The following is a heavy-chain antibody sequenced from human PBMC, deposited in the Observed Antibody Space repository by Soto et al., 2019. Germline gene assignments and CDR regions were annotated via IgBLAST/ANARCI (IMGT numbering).Heavy chain of an antibody. CDR2: ISYDGSNK. CDR3: ARAGYGSGSYAYFDY. D-gene: IGHD3-10*01. V-gene: IGHV3-30-3*01. Sequence: QVQLVESGGGVVQPGRSLRLSCAASGFTFSSYAMHWVRQAPGKGLEWVAVISYDGSNKYYADSVKGRLTISRDNSKNTLYLQMNSLRAEDTAVYYCARAGYGSGSYAYFDYWGQGTLVTVSS. J-gene: IGHJ4*02. CDR1: GFTFSSYA.